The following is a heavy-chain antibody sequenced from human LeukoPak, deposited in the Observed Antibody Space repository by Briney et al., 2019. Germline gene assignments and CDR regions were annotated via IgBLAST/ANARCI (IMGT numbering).Heavy chain of an antibody. CDR2: IRYDGSNK. CDR3: AKLREWELPDLFDY. D-gene: IGHD1-26*01. Sequence: TGGSLRLSCAASGFTFSSYGMHWVRQAPGKGLEWVAFIRYDGSNKYYADSVKGRFTSSRDNSKNTLYLQMNSLRAEDTAVYYCAKLREWELPDLFDYWGQGTLVTVSS. V-gene: IGHV3-30*02. CDR1: GFTFSSYG. J-gene: IGHJ4*02.